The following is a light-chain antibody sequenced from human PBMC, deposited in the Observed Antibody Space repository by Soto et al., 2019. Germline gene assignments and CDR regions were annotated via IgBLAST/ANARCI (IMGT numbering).Light chain of an antibody. V-gene: IGLV2-14*01. J-gene: IGLJ1*01. Sequence: QSALTQPASVSVSPGQSITISCTGTRSDVGGYNYVSWYQQHPGKAPKLMIYAVTDRPSGVSSRFSGSKSGNTASLTISGLQAEDEADYYCSSYTSSSTLFGTGTKVTVL. CDR1: RSDVGGYNY. CDR2: AVT. CDR3: SSYTSSSTL.